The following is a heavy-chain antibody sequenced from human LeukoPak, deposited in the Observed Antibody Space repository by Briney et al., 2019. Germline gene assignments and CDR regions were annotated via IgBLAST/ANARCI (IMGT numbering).Heavy chain of an antibody. CDR3: AKARSGWYVPDY. Sequence: GGSLRLSCAASGFIFSSYGMSWVRQAPGKGLEWVSAISGSGGSTYYADSVKGRFTISRDNSKNTLYLQMNSLRAEDTAVYYCAKARSGWYVPDYWGQGTLVTVSS. CDR1: GFIFSSYG. D-gene: IGHD6-19*01. V-gene: IGHV3-23*01. J-gene: IGHJ4*02. CDR2: ISGSGGST.